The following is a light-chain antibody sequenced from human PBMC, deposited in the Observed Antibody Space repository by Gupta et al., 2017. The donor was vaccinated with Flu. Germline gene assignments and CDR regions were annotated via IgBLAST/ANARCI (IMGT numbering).Light chain of an antibody. CDR2: AAS. V-gene: IGKV1-16*01. CDR3: QQYESYPFT. J-gene: IGKJ3*01. CDR1: HDIKNY. Sequence: DIQMTQSPSSLSASVGDRVTITCRANHDIKNYLAWFQQKPGEAPKSLIYAASDLHSGVPSRFSGSGSGTDFTLTINSLQPEDFATYYCQQYESYPFTFGPGTKVDIK.